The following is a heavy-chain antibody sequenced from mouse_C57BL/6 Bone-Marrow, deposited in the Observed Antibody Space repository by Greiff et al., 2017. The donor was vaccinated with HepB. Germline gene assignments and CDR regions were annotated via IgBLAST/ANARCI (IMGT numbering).Heavy chain of an antibody. J-gene: IGHJ1*03. Sequence: VKLEESGPGLVQPSQSLSITCTVSGFSLTSYGVHWVRQSPGKGLEWLGVIWSGGSTDYNAAFISRLSISKDNSKSQVFFKMNSLQADDTAIYYCASMRWLLPYWYFDVWGTGTTVTVSS. CDR1: GFSLTSYG. CDR2: IWSGGST. CDR3: ASMRWLLPYWYFDV. D-gene: IGHD2-3*01. V-gene: IGHV2-2*01.